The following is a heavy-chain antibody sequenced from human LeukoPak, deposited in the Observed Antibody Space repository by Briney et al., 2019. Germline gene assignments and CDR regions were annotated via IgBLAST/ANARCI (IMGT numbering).Heavy chain of an antibody. CDR1: GFTFSSYS. D-gene: IGHD3-10*01. J-gene: IGHJ6*03. CDR2: ISSGSSTI. V-gene: IGHV3-48*04. Sequence: PGGSLRLSCAASGFTFSSYSMKWVRQAPGKGLDWLSYISSGSSTIYYADSVKGRFTISRDNTKKTLYLEMNSLRAEDTAVYFCARGLRGSGSPYYYYYIDVWGKGTTVTVSS. CDR3: ARGLRGSGSPYYYYYIDV.